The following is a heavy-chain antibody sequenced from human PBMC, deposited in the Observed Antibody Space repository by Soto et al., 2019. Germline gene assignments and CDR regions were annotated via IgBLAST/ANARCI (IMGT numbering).Heavy chain of an antibody. J-gene: IGHJ2*01. D-gene: IGHD2-2*01. CDR1: GFTFSSYA. Sequence: GGSLRLSCAASGFTFSSYAMSWVRQAPGKGLEWVSAISGSGGSTYYADSVKGRFTISRDNSKNTLYLQMNSLRAEDTDVYYCAKEGYCSSTSCWYFDLWGRGTLVTVSS. CDR2: ISGSGGST. CDR3: AKEGYCSSTSCWYFDL. V-gene: IGHV3-23*01.